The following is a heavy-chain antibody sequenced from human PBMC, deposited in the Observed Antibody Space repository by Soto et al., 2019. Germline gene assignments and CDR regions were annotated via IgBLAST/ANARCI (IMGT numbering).Heavy chain of an antibody. Sequence: VEMVQSGAEVKTPGASVRVACKASGYTFTDYFIHWVRQAPGQGLEWTGWINPNSGGTNYAPKFQGRVTMTRETAITTVYLVLSRLPSDDTAPHYCARDTNIPANAIHDGRWGLGTLVTV. CDR2: INPNSGGT. CDR1: GYTFTDYF. D-gene: IGHD2-2*01. CDR3: ARDTNIPANAIHDGR. V-gene: IGHV1-2*02. J-gene: IGHJ4*02.